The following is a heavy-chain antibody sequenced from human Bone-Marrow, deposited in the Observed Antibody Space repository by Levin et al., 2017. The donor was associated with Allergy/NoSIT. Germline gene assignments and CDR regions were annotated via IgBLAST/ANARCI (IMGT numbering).Heavy chain of an antibody. Sequence: GESLKISCSVTGVSLTDSYMNWVRQAPGKGLEWVSSISASGNYIYYGDSVNGRFTISRDTSGNSVFLQMDSLRADDSATYYCAKAKLGTASPFDSWGQGTLVTVSS. V-gene: IGHV3-21*01. D-gene: IGHD3-16*01. CDR1: GVSLTDSY. CDR3: AKAKLGTASPFDS. CDR2: ISASGNYI. J-gene: IGHJ4*02.